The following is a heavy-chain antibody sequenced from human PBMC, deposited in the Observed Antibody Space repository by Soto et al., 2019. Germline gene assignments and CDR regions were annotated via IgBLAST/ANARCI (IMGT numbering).Heavy chain of an antibody. V-gene: IGHV3-23*01. D-gene: IGHD5-12*01. CDR1: GFTFSSYA. CDR2: SSGSGGST. Sequence: GGSLRLSCAPSGFTFSSYAMCWVRQAPGKGLEWVSASSGSGGSTYYADSVKGRFTISRDNSKNTLYLQMNSLRAEDTAVYYCAKGARDGYTLWVFDYWGQGTLVTVSS. CDR3: AKGARDGYTLWVFDY. J-gene: IGHJ4*02.